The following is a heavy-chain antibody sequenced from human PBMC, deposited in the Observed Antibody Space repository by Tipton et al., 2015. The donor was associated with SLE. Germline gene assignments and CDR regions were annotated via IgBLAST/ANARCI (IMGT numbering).Heavy chain of an antibody. Sequence: TLSLTCTVSGGSISSGGYYWSWIRRHPGKGLEWIGYIYYSGSTYYNPSLKSRVTISVDPSKNQFSLKLSSVTAADTAVYYCARTQYSSSSGGSAFDIWGQGTMVTVSS. D-gene: IGHD6-6*01. V-gene: IGHV4-31*03. CDR2: IYYSGST. CDR1: GGSISSGGYY. J-gene: IGHJ3*02. CDR3: ARTQYSSSSGGSAFDI.